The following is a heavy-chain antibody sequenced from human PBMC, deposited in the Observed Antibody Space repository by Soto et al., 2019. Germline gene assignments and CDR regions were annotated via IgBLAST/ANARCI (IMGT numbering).Heavy chain of an antibody. CDR2: IYPGDSDT. V-gene: IGHV5-51*01. J-gene: IGHJ6*02. Sequence: PGESLKISCKGSGYSFTSYWIGWVRQMPGKGLEWMGIIYPGDSDTRYSPSFQGQVTISADKSISTAYLQWSSLKASDTAMYYCARSPFRIAAAGTVYYYGMDVWGQGTTVTVSS. CDR1: GYSFTSYW. CDR3: ARSPFRIAAAGTVYYYGMDV. D-gene: IGHD6-13*01.